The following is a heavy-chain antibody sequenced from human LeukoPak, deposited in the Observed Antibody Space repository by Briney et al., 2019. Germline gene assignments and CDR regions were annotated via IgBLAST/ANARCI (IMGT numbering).Heavy chain of an antibody. CDR2: INHSGST. Sequence: SETLSRTCAVYGGSFCGYYWSWIRQPPGKGLEWIGEINHSGSTNYNPSLKSRVTISVATSKNQFSLKLSSVTAADTAVYYCARGNYDFWSGHNCFDPWGRGTVITVSS. V-gene: IGHV4-34*01. CDR3: ARGNYDFWSGHNCFDP. D-gene: IGHD3-3*01. CDR1: GGSFCGYY. J-gene: IGHJ5*02.